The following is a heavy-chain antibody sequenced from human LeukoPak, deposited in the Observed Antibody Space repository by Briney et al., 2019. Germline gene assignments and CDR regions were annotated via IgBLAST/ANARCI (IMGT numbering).Heavy chain of an antibody. CDR2: IKQDGSAK. J-gene: IGHJ4*02. D-gene: IGHD3-22*01. CDR3: AREGGYYYDSSGRQFDY. CDR1: GFTFSNYW. Sequence: PGGSLRLSCAASGFTFSNYWMSWVRQAPGKGLEWVANIKQDGSAKYYVDSVKGRFTISRDNAKNSLYLQMNSLRAEDTAVYYCAREGGYYYDSSGRQFDYWGQGILVTVSS. V-gene: IGHV3-7*01.